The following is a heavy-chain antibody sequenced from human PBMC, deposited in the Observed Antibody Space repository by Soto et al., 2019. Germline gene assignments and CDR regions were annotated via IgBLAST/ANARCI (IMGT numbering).Heavy chain of an antibody. CDR3: VRDLGRSYTGDV. CDR2: IYDSGVT. D-gene: IGHD2-15*01. J-gene: IGHJ3*01. V-gene: IGHV4-30-4*08. Sequence: SETLSLTCSVSGAVVTSGENNWSWVRQPPGKGLEWLGYIYDSGVTSYTPALKSRVTLSLDRPNNQVSLKLRSVTAADTACYFCVRDLGRSYTGDVWGHGTMVTVSS. CDR1: GAVVTSGENN.